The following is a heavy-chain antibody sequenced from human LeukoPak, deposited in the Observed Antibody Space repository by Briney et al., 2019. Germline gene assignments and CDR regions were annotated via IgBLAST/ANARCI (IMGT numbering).Heavy chain of an antibody. V-gene: IGHV4-61*01. J-gene: IGHJ4*02. CDR1: GGSVSSGTYY. CDR3: ARSIRFLEWLCETRVCPKKYYFDY. Sequence: SETLSLTCTVSGGSVSSGTYYWNWIRQPPGKGLEWIGYIYHTGGTNYNPSLKSRATISVDTSKNQFSLKLSYVTAADTAVYYCARSIRFLEWLCETRVCPKKYYFDYWGQGTLATVSS. CDR2: IYHTGGT. D-gene: IGHD3-3*01.